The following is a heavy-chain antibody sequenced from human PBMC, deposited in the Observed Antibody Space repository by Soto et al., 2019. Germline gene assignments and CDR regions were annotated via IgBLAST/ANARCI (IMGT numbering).Heavy chain of an antibody. D-gene: IGHD5-12*01. CDR2: IIPIFGTA. CDR3: GAPRGYSGYDGFDY. V-gene: IGHV1-69*13. J-gene: IGHJ4*02. CDR1: GCTFSSYA. Sequence: ASVKVSCKASGCTFSSYAISWVRQAPGQGLEWMGGIIPIFGTADYAQKFQGRATITADESTSTAYMELSSLRSEDTAVYYCGAPRGYSGYDGFDYWGQGTLVTVSS.